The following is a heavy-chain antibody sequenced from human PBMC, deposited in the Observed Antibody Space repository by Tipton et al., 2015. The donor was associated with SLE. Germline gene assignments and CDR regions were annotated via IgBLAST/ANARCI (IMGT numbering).Heavy chain of an antibody. Sequence: SLRLSCAASGFTFSSYGMHWVRQAPGKGLEWVAFIRYDGSNKYYADSVKGRFTISRDNSKNTLYLQMNSLRAEDTAVYYCAKEFSGIADVGGLDVWGQGTTVTVSS. D-gene: IGHD6-13*01. CDR3: AKEFSGIADVGGLDV. CDR2: IRYDGSNK. V-gene: IGHV3-30*02. J-gene: IGHJ6*02. CDR1: GFTFSSYG.